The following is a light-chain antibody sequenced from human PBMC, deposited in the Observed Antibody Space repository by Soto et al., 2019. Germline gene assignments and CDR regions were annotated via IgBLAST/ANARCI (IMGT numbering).Light chain of an antibody. Sequence: EIVLTQSPYTLSFSPWETSTLSFGASQILPSSDVAWYQQEPGQAPRLLIVGGSKRATGIPDRFGGSGSGTDFTLTISRLEPEDFAVYYCQQYGNSGTFGQGTKVDIK. J-gene: IGKJ2*01. CDR2: GGS. CDR1: QILPSSD. CDR3: QQYGNSGT. V-gene: IGKV3-20*01.